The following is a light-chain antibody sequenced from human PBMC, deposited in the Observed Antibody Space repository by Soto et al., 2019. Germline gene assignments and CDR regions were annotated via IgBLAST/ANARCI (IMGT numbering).Light chain of an antibody. J-gene: IGKJ2*01. V-gene: IGKV3-20*01. CDR2: GTS. CDR3: QQYDSSPSWA. Sequence: EVVLTQSPGTLSLSPGDRATLSCRASRSVSTSYLAWYQQKPGQAPRLIVYGTSSRATGIPDRFSGSGSGTDFSLHITRLEPEDSAVYYCQQYDSSPSWAFGQGTKLEIK. CDR1: RSVSTSY.